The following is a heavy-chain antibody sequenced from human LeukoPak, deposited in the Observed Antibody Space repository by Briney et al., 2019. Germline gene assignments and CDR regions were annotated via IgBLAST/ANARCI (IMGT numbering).Heavy chain of an antibody. CDR1: GYTFTSYG. CDR3: ASAHYDILTGYFSPFDY. V-gene: IGHV1-18*01. CDR2: ISAYNGNT. D-gene: IGHD3-9*01. Sequence: ASVKVSCKASGYTFTSYGISWVRQAPGQGLEWMGWISAYNGNTNYAQKLQGRVTMTTDTSTSTAYMELRSLRSDDTAVYYCASAHYDILTGYFSPFDYWGQGTLVTVSS. J-gene: IGHJ4*02.